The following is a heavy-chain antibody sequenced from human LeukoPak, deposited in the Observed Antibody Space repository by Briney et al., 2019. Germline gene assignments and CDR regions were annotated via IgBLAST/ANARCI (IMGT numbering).Heavy chain of an antibody. CDR2: ISSSSSYT. J-gene: IGHJ4*02. CDR1: GFTFSDYY. D-gene: IGHD2-21*02. CDR3: ARGAYQIVVVTAPTY. Sequence: GGSLRLSCAASGFTFSDYYMSWIRQAPGKGLEWVSYISSSSSYTNYADSVKGRFTISRDISKNTLYLQMTSLRAEDTAVYYCARGAYQIVVVTAPTYWGQGTLVTVSS. V-gene: IGHV3-11*06.